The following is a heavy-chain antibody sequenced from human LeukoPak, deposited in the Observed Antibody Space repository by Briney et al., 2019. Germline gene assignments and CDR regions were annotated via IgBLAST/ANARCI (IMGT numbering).Heavy chain of an antibody. V-gene: IGHV3-53*04. CDR1: XXTVXXXX. CDR2: IYSGGST. CDR3: ARGTGWFDP. J-gene: IGHJ5*02. Sequence: GGSLRLSCAXSXXTVXXXXXXXXXXXXXXXXXWVXVIYSGGSTXYADXVKGRFTISRHNSKNTLYLQMNSLXAEDTAVYYCARGTGWFDPWGQGTLVTVSS.